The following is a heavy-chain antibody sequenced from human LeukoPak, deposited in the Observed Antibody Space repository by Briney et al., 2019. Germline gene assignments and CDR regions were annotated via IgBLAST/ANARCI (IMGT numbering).Heavy chain of an antibody. J-gene: IGHJ6*02. V-gene: IGHV3-33*01. CDR3: ARALYGSRYYYYGMDV. CDR1: GFTFSSYG. CDR2: IWYDGSNK. Sequence: GGSLRLSCAASGFTFSSYGMHWVRQAPGKGLEWVGVIWYDGSNKYYADSVKGRFTISRDNSKNTLYLQMNSLRAEDTAVYYCARALYGSRYYYYGMDVWGQGTTVTVSS. D-gene: IGHD3-10*01.